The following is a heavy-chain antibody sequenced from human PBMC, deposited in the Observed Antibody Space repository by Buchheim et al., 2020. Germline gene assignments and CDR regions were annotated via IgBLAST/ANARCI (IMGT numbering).Heavy chain of an antibody. V-gene: IGHV3-74*01. D-gene: IGHD3-16*01. J-gene: IGHJ6*02. Sequence: EVQLVESGGGLVQPGGSLRLSCAASGFTFSSSWMHWVRQAPGKGLVWVSHINGDGSTTSYADSVKGRFIISRDNAKNTVYLQMNSLRVEDTAVYYCAKDWAYGMDVWGQGTT. CDR3: AKDWAYGMDV. CDR2: INGDGSTT. CDR1: GFTFSSSW.